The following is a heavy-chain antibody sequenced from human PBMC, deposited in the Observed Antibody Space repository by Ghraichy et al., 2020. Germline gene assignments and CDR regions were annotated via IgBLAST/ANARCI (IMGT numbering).Heavy chain of an antibody. CDR1: GGSFSAYY. Sequence: SETLSLTCADYGGSFSAYYWTWIRQPPGKGLEWIGEIDHSGGTNYNPSLKSRVTISVDTSKNHLSLKMNSVTATDTAVYYCAKWVFAAGTKFHHWGQGTLITVSS. J-gene: IGHJ1*01. D-gene: IGHD6-13*01. CDR3: AKWVFAAGTKFHH. CDR2: IDHSGGT. V-gene: IGHV4-34*01.